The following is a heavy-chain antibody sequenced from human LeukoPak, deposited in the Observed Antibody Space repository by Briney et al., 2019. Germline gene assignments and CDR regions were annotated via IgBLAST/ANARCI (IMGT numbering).Heavy chain of an antibody. Sequence: ASVKVSCKASGYTFTSYGISWVRQAPGQGLEWMGWISAYNGNTNYAQKLQGRVTMTTDTSTSTAYVELRSLRSDDTAVYYCARDCGGDCYDFSHWFDPWGQGTLVTVPS. CDR2: ISAYNGNT. CDR3: ARDCGGDCYDFSHWFDP. CDR1: GYTFTSYG. D-gene: IGHD2-21*02. V-gene: IGHV1-18*01. J-gene: IGHJ5*02.